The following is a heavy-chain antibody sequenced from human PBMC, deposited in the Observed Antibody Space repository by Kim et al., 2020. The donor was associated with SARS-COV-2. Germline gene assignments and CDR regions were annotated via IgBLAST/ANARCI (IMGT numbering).Heavy chain of an antibody. CDR3: ARGLGSGSMTWGY. V-gene: IGHV3-74*01. D-gene: IGHD3-16*01. CDR2: INTDGSTT. CDR1: GFTFSSYW. J-gene: IGHJ4*02. Sequence: GSLRLSCAASGFTFSSYWMHWVRQAPGKGLAWVSYINTDGSTTGYADSVKGRFTISRDNAKNTMYLQMNSVRAEDTAVYYCARGLGSGSMTWGYWGQGTLVTVSS.